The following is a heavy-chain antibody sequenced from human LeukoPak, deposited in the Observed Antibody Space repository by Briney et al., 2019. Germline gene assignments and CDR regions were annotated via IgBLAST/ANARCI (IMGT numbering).Heavy chain of an antibody. CDR1: GLTFSDFW. J-gene: IGHJ4*02. V-gene: IGHV3-74*01. CDR2: VKGDGRTT. CDR3: VTEHSYGYDY. Sequence: GGSLRLSCAASGLTFSDFWMHWVRQPPGKGLVWVALVKGDGRTTIYADSVKGRFTISRDNAKNTLYLQMNSLRADDSGVYYCVTEHSYGYDYWGQGVLVTVSS. D-gene: IGHD5-18*01.